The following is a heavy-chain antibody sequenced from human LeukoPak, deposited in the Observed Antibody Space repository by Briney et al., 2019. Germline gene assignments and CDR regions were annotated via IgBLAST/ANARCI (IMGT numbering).Heavy chain of an antibody. CDR2: IRYDGSNK. CDR3: AKDTVKVTTIRRVPHYMDV. D-gene: IGHD5-12*01. Sequence: GGSLRLSCAASGFTFISYGMHWVRQAPGKGLEWVTFIRYDGSNKYYADSVKGRFIISRDDSKNTLYLQMNSLRAEDTAVYYCAKDTVKVTTIRRVPHYMDVWGKGTTVTISS. CDR1: GFTFISYG. J-gene: IGHJ6*03. V-gene: IGHV3-30*02.